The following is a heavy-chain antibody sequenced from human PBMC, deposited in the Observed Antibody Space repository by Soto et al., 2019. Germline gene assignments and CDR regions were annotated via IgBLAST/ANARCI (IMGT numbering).Heavy chain of an antibody. CDR1: GYTFTNSG. CDR3: AREDYYDSSGYLPVRYYFGMDV. Sequence: ASVKVSCKASGYTFTNSGISWVRQAPGQGLEWMGWIGAYNGHTKYAQKLQGRVTMTTDTSTSTAYMELRSLKSDDTAVYYCAREDYYDSSGYLPVRYYFGMDVWGQGTTVTISS. V-gene: IGHV1-18*01. D-gene: IGHD3-22*01. CDR2: IGAYNGHT. J-gene: IGHJ6*02.